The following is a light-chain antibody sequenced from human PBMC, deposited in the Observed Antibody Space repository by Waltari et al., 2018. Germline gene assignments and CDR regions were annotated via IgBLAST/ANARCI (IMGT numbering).Light chain of an antibody. Sequence: ALATPKNKTYGGLYQHMPGQCANLPISWASTRESGVPDRFSGSGSGTDFTLTISILQAEDVAVFYCQQCYSSPYTFGQGTKLKIK. CDR2: WAS. V-gene: IGKV4-1*01. CDR3: QQCYSSPYT. J-gene: IGKJ2*01. CDR1: ALATPKNKTY.